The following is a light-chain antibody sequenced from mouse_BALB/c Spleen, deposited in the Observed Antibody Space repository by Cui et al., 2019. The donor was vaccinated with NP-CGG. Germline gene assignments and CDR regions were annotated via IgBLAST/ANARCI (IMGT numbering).Light chain of an antibody. CDR2: GTN. CDR3: ALCYSNHWV. Sequence: QAVVTQESALTTSPGETVTLTCRSSTGAVTTSNYANWVQEKPDHLFTGLIGGTNNRAPGVPARFSGSLIGDKASLTISGAQTEDEAIYFCALCYSNHWVFVGGTKLTVL. J-gene: IGLJ1*01. CDR1: TGAVTTSNY. V-gene: IGLV1*01.